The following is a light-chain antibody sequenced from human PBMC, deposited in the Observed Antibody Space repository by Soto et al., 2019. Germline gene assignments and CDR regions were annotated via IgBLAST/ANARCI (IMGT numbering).Light chain of an antibody. J-gene: IGLJ2*01. Sequence: QSALTQPASVSGSPGQSITISCTGTSSHVGGYNYVSWYQQHPGKAPKVMIYDVTNRPSGVSNRFSGSKSGNTASLTISGLQAEDEADYYCSSYTSSSTLMVFGGGTQLTVL. CDR3: SSYTSSSTLMV. V-gene: IGLV2-14*01. CDR2: DVT. CDR1: SSHVGGYNY.